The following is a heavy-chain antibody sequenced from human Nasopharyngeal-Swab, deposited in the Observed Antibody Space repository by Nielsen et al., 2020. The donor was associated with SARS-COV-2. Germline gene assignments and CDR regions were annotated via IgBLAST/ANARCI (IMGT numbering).Heavy chain of an antibody. Sequence: SVKVSCKASGGTFSRYPISWVRQAPRQGLEWMGGIIPILDIPNYAQKFQGRVTITADKSTSTSYMELDSLRSEDTAVYYCARGAEGKDYDSGSQLDPPFYYYYYMDVWGKGTTVTVSS. V-gene: IGHV1-69*10. J-gene: IGHJ6*03. CDR2: IIPILDIP. CDR1: GGTFSRYP. CDR3: ARGAEGKDYDSGSQLDPPFYYYYYMDV. D-gene: IGHD3-10*01.